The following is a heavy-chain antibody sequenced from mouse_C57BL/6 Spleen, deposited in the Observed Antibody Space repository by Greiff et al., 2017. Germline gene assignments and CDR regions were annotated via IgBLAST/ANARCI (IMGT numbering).Heavy chain of an antibody. V-gene: IGHV1-26*01. CDR3: AREWLLDYAMDY. CDR2: INPNNGGT. Sequence: EVQLQQSGPELVKPGASVKISCKASGYTFTDYYMNWVKQSHGKSLEWIGDINPNNGGTSYNQKFKGKATLTVDKSSSTAYMELRSLTSEDSAVYYCAREWLLDYAMDYWGQGTSVTVSS. CDR1: GYTFTDYY. J-gene: IGHJ4*01. D-gene: IGHD2-3*01.